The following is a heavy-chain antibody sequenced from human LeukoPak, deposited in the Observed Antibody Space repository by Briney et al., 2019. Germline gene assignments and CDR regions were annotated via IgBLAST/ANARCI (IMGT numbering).Heavy chain of an antibody. CDR1: GFTFSNYE. D-gene: IGHD3-16*01. Sequence: GGSLRLSCAASGFTFSNYEMNWVRQAPGKGLEWVSYISNGGSTIYYPDSVKGRVTISRDNAKNSLYLQMRSLRPEDTAVYDCASVRGGYNYGYCDYWGQGTLVTVSS. J-gene: IGHJ4*02. V-gene: IGHV3-48*03. CDR2: ISNGGSTI. CDR3: ASVRGGYNYGYCDY.